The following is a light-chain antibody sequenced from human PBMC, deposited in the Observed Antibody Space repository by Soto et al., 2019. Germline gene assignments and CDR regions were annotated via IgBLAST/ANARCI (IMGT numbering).Light chain of an antibody. CDR1: SSDVGRYNY. CDR3: SSYTSSSTLYA. CDR2: DVS. J-gene: IGLJ1*01. V-gene: IGLV2-14*01. Sequence: QSVLTQPASVSGSPGQSITISCTGTSSDVGRYNYVSWYQQHPGKAPKLMIHDVSNRPSGVSDRFSGSKSGNTASLTISGLQAEDEADYYRSSYTSSSTLYAFGTGTKVTVL.